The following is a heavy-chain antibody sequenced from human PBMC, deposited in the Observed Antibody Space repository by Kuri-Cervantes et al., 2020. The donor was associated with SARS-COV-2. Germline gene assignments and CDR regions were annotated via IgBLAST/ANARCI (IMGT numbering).Heavy chain of an antibody. Sequence: ASVKVSCKTPETTFPNYDINWVRQATGQGLEWMGMVKTNSGNTLYAQFFQGRVTMTRDTSISTAYMELSRLRSDDTAVYYCARAGDVYDFWSGYYFPPRFWGQGTLVTVSS. D-gene: IGHD3-3*01. CDR2: VKTNSGNT. CDR3: ARAGDVYDFWSGYYFPPRF. V-gene: IGHV1-8*01. J-gene: IGHJ4*02. CDR1: ETTFPNYD.